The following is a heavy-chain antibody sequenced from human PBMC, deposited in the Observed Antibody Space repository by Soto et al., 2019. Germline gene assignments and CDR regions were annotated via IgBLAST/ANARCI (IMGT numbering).Heavy chain of an antibody. V-gene: IGHV1-69*12. CDR3: ASGIQLWLRRINNGYSG. CDR2: IIPMFGTA. CDR1: GGTFSTSA. D-gene: IGHD5-18*01. J-gene: IGHJ4*02. Sequence: QVQLVQSGAEVKKPESSVKVSCKAPGGTFSTSAISWVRQAPGQGLEWMGGIIPMFGTANYAQRFQDRVTITADESTNTVYMELSSLGSEDTAVYFCASGIQLWLRRINNGYSGWGQGTLVTVSS.